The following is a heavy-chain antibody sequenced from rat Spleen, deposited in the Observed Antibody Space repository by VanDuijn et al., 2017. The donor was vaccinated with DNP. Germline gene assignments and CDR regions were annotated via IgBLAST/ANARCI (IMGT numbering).Heavy chain of an antibody. CDR3: AIQLGVFDY. D-gene: IGHD5-1*01. J-gene: IGHJ2*01. CDR2: INGAGST. Sequence: EVQLQESGPGLVKPSQSLSLTCSVTGYSITSSFRWTWIRKFPGDKLEWMGYINGAGSTNYNPSLKSRISITRDTSKNPFFLQMKFVNPEDSGNYYRAIQLGVFDYWGQGVMVTVSS. V-gene: IGHV3-3*01. CDR1: GYSITSSFR.